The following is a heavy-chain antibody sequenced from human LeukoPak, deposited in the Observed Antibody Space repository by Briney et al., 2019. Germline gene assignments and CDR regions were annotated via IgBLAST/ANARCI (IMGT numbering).Heavy chain of an antibody. D-gene: IGHD2-15*01. Sequence: GGSLRLSCAASGFTFSNYGMHWVRQAPGKGLEWVAVIWYDGSNKYYADSVKGRFTISRDNSKNTLFLQMNSLRAEDTAVYYCARDGYLVVDDVFEIWGQGKMVTVSS. J-gene: IGHJ3*02. CDR3: ARDGYLVVDDVFEI. CDR1: GFTFSNYG. CDR2: IWYDGSNK. V-gene: IGHV3-33*01.